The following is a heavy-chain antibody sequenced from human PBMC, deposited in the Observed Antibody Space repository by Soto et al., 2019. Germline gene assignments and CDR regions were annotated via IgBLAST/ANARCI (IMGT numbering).Heavy chain of an antibody. CDR3: ARDGPYDSSGYYYAADAFDI. CDR1: GYTFTSYG. CDR2: IIPIFGTA. Sequence: SVKVSCKASGYTFTSYGISWVRQAPGQGLEWMGGIIPIFGTANYAQKFQGRVTITADESTSTAYMELSSLRSEDTAVYYCARDGPYDSSGYYYAADAFDIWGQGTMVTVSS. D-gene: IGHD3-22*01. V-gene: IGHV1-69*13. J-gene: IGHJ3*02.